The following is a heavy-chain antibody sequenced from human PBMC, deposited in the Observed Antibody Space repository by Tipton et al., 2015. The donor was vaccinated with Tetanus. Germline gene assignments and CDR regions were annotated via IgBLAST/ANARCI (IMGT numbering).Heavy chain of an antibody. Sequence: TLSLTCTVSGGSINPYYWSWIRQPPGKGLEWIGNVYSSGSTYYNPSLKSRVTISVDTSKNQFSLKLSSVTAADTAVYYCARLGSGYSYGYYFDYWGQGTLVTVSS. CDR3: ARLGSGYSYGYYFDY. J-gene: IGHJ4*02. D-gene: IGHD5-18*01. V-gene: IGHV4-4*08. CDR2: VYSSGST. CDR1: GGSINPYY.